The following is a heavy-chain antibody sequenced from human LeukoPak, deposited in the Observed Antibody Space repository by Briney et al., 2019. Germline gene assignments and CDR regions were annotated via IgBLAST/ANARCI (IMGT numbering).Heavy chain of an antibody. CDR1: GGSISSGGYY. J-gene: IGHJ3*02. CDR2: IYYSGST. CDR3: ARRMTTSDAFDI. D-gene: IGHD1-14*01. V-gene: IGHV4-61*08. Sequence: SETLSLTCTVSGGSISSGGYYWSWIRQHPGKGLVWIGYIYYSGSTNYNPSLKSRVTISVDTSKNQFSLKLSSVTAADTAVYYSARRMTTSDAFDIWGQGTMVTVSS.